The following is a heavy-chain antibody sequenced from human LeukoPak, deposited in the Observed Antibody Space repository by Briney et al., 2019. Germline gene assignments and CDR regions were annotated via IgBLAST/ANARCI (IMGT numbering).Heavy chain of an antibody. J-gene: IGHJ3*02. CDR2: INPNSGGT. D-gene: IGHD6-13*01. V-gene: IGHV1-2*02. CDR1: GSTFPCYY. CDR3: ARGGSSSWDDAFDI. Sequence: ASVQVSCHASGSTFPCYYMHGVRPAPGQGLEWMGWINPNSGGTNYAQKFKGRVTMTRDTSISTAYLELSRLRSDDTAVYYCARGGSSSWDDAFDIWGQGTMVTVSS.